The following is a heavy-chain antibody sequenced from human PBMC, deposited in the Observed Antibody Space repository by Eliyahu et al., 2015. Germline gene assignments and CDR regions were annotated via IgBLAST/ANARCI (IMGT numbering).Heavy chain of an antibody. CDR2: INPNSGGT. D-gene: IGHD3-16*01. CDR3: ARDLTPMTRIGYYYGMDV. J-gene: IGHJ6*02. CDR1: GYTFTGYY. Sequence: QVQLVQSGAEVKKPGASVKVSCKASGYTFTGYYXHWVRQAPGQGLEWMGWINPNSGGTNYAQKFQGWVTMTRDTSISTAYMELSRLRSDDTAVYYCARDLTPMTRIGYYYGMDVWGQGTTVTVSS. V-gene: IGHV1-2*04.